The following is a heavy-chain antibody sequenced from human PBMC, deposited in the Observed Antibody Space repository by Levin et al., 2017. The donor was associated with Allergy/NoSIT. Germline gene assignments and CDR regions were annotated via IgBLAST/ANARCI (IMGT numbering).Heavy chain of an antibody. CDR1: GYSFATYW. V-gene: IGHV5-51*01. CDR3: ARPALAALRNDAFDI. D-gene: IGHD6-6*01. Sequence: KISCKGSGYSFATYWIGWVRQMPGKGLEWMGIIYPGDSDTRYSPSFQGQVTISADKSISTAYLQWSSLKASDNAMYYCARPALAALRNDAFDIWDQGTMVTVSS. CDR2: IYPGDSDT. J-gene: IGHJ3*02.